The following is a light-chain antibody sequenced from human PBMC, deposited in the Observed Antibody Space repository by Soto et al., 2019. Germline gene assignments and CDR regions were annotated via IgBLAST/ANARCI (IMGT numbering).Light chain of an antibody. V-gene: IGLV1-51*02. CDR1: SSNIVNNY. Sequence: QSVLTQPPSVSAAPGQKVTISCSGSSSNIVNNYVSWYQQLPGTAPKLLIYENNKRPSGIPDRFSGSKSGTSATLGITGLQTGDEADYYCGTWDSSLSAHYVFGTGTKLTVL. J-gene: IGLJ1*01. CDR3: GTWDSSLSAHYV. CDR2: ENN.